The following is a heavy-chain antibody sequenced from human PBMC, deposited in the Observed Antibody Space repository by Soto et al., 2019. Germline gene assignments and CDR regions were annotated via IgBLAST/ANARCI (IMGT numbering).Heavy chain of an antibody. D-gene: IGHD2-2*01. CDR3: ARGVPAAMDYYYYGIDV. CDR2: IDPSDSYT. Sequence: GESLKISCKGSGYSFTSYWISWVRQMPGKGLEWMGRIDPSDSYTNYSPSFQGHVTISADKSISTAYLQWSSLKASDTAMYYCARGVPAAMDYYYYGIDVCGEGTTVTVS. CDR1: GYSFTSYW. J-gene: IGHJ6*02. V-gene: IGHV5-10-1*01.